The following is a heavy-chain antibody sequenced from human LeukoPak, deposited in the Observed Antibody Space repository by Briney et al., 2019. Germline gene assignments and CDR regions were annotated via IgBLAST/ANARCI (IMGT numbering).Heavy chain of an antibody. CDR3: ATRQDREFAFDI. Sequence: GSLRLSCAASGFTFSSYAMSWVRQAPGKGLEWIGEIYHSGSTNYNPSLKSRVTISVDKSKNQFSLKLSSVTAADTAVYYCATRQDREFAFDIWGQGTMVTVSS. V-gene: IGHV4-4*02. D-gene: IGHD3-10*01. CDR1: GFTFSSYAM. CDR2: IYHSGST. J-gene: IGHJ3*02.